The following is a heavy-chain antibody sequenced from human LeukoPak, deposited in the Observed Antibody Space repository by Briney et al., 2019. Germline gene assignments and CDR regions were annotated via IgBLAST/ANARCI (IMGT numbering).Heavy chain of an antibody. Sequence: PGGSLRLSCAASGFTFSSYAMHWVRQAPGKGLEWVAVISYDGSNKYYADSVKGRFTISRDNSKNTLYLQMNSLRAEDTAVYYCARDTGGGYCSGGSCADDAFDIWGQGTMVTVSS. D-gene: IGHD2-15*01. CDR3: ARDTGGGYCSGGSCADDAFDI. V-gene: IGHV3-30*04. CDR2: ISYDGSNK. CDR1: GFTFSSYA. J-gene: IGHJ3*02.